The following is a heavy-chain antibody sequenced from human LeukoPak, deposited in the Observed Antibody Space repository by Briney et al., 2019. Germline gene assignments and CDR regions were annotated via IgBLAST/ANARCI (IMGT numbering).Heavy chain of an antibody. CDR2: IYPGDSDT. V-gene: IGHV5-51*01. Sequence: PGESLKISCKGSGYSFTSYWMGRVRQMPGKGLEWMGIIYPGDSDTRYGPSFQGQVTISADKSISTAYLQWSSLKASDTAMYYCVRLQGCSGGSCYGYYYYYMDVWGKGTTVTVSS. CDR3: VRLQGCSGGSCYGYYYYYMDV. D-gene: IGHD2-15*01. J-gene: IGHJ6*03. CDR1: GYSFTSYW.